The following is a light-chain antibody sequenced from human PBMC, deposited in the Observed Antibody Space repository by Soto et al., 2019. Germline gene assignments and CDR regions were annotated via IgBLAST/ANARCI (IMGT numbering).Light chain of an antibody. CDR1: SSDVGGYDY. Sequence: LTQPPSASGSPGQSVTIFCTGTSSDVGGYDYVSWYQQHPGKAPKLMIFEVSKRPSGVPDRFSGSKSGNTASLTVSGLQAEDEADYYCSSYAGNTKGVFGTGTKVTVL. CDR3: SSYAGNTKGV. V-gene: IGLV2-8*01. CDR2: EVS. J-gene: IGLJ1*01.